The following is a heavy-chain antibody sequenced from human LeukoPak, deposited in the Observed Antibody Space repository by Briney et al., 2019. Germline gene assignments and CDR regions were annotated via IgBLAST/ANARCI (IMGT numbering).Heavy chain of an antibody. J-gene: IGHJ4*02. CDR2: ITGSGGNT. D-gene: IGHD3-9*01. Sequence: PGGSLRLSCAASGFTFINYAMSWVRQAPGKGLEWVSAITGSGGNTYYADSVKGRFTISRDNSKNTVFLQMNSLRAEDTAVYYCAKWGDYDVLTGYYVSDYWGQGTLVTVSS. CDR3: AKWGDYDVLTGYYVSDY. V-gene: IGHV3-23*01. CDR1: GFTFINYA.